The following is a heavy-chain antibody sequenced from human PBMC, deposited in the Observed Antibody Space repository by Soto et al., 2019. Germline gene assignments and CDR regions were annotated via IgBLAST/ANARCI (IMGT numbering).Heavy chain of an antibody. CDR3: ARRITIFGVLNRGMEV. V-gene: IGHV1-69*06. J-gene: IGHJ6*02. D-gene: IGHD3-3*01. CDR1: GGTFSSYA. Sequence: QVQLVQPGAEVKKPGSSVKVSCKASGGTFSSYAISWVRQAPGQGLEWMGGIIPIFGTTNYAQKFQGRVTITADKSTSTANMGLSRLRSEDTAVYYCARRITIFGVLNRGMEVWGQGATVIVSS. CDR2: IIPIFGTT.